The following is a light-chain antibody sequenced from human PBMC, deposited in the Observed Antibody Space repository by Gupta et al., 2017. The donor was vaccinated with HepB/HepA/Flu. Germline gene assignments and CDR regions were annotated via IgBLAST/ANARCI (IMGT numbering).Light chain of an antibody. V-gene: IGLV2-14*03. CDR2: DVT. J-gene: IGLJ1*01. CDR3: SSYTSSSGYV. CDR1: INDVGRYNF. Sequence: QAALSQPASVPASPGPSTTLPCYATINDVGRYNFVSWYRQYSGKAPKLIIYDVTNRPSGVSSRFSGSKSGSTASLTISGLQAEDEADYYCSSYTSSSGYVFGTGTQVTVL.